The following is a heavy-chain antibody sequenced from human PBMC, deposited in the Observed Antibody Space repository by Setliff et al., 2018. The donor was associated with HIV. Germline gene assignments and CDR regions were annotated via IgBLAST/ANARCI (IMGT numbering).Heavy chain of an antibody. CDR2: IYTSGST. CDR3: ARGGSGSPFDY. Sequence: PSETLSLTCTVSGGSISSGSYYWSWIRQPAGKGLGWIGRIYTSGSTNYNPSLKSRVTISVDTSKNQFSLKLSSVTAADTAVYYCARGGSGSPFDYLGQGTRVTGAS. D-gene: IGHD1-26*01. V-gene: IGHV4-61*02. J-gene: IGHJ4*02. CDR1: GGSISSGSYY.